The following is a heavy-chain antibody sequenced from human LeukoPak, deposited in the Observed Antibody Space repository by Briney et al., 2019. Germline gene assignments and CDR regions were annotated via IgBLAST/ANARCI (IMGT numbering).Heavy chain of an antibody. CDR3: ARVCSGNVYYYYYYMDV. CDR2: IKQDGSEK. Sequence: GRSLRLSCAASGFTFSSYGMHWVRQAPGKGLEWVANIKQDGSEKYYVDSVKGRFTISRDNAKNSLYLQMNSLRAEDTAVYYCARVCSGNVYYYYYYMDVWGKGTTVTVSS. J-gene: IGHJ6*03. V-gene: IGHV3-7*01. CDR1: GFTFSSYG. D-gene: IGHD3-10*02.